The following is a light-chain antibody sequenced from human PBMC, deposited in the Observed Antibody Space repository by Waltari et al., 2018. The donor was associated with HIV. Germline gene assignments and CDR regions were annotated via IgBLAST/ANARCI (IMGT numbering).Light chain of an antibody. CDR3: SSYTSTYV. CDR2: DVS. J-gene: IGLJ1*01. V-gene: IGLV2-14*01. CDR1: SSDVGGYNY. Sequence: QSALTQPASVSGSPGQSITISCTGTSSDVGGYNYVSWYQQHPGKAPKLMIYDVSNRPSGVSNRFSGSKSSNTASLTISGLQAEDEADYYCSSYTSTYVFGTGTKVTVL.